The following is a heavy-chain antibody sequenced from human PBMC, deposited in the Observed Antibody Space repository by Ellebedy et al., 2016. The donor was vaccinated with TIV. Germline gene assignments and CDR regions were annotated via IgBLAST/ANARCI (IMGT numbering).Heavy chain of an antibody. J-gene: IGHJ4*02. D-gene: IGHD1-26*01. V-gene: IGHV1-69*05. CDR3: ARDQLLVGANDY. CDR2: IIPIFGTA. CDR1: GGTFSSYA. Sequence: ASVKVSCKASGGTFSSYAISWVRQAPGQGLEWMGGIIPIFGTANYAQKFQGRVTMTRDTSTSTAYMELRSLRSDDTAVYYCARDQLLVGANDYWGQGTLVTVSS.